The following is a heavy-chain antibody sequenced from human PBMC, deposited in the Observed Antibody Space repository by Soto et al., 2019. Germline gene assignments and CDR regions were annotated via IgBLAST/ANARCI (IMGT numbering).Heavy chain of an antibody. V-gene: IGHV4-31*03. CDR2: IYYTGGT. J-gene: IGHJ3*02. D-gene: IGHD1-26*01. CDR1: GGSISSDGSY. CDR3: ARALVGSTVEGFEI. Sequence: QVQLQESGPGLVKPSQTLSLTCTVSGGSISSDGSYWSWIRQHPGKDLEWIAYIYYTGGTYTNPSPTRRVTISANPSKNQFSLKLKSVTAADTAVYFYARALVGSTVEGFEIWGQGTLVTVSS.